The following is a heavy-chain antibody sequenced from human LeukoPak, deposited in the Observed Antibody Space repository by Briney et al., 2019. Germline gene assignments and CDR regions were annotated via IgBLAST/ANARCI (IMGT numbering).Heavy chain of an antibody. CDR3: ASPMVYDTYYYYHGMDV. CDR1: GGTFSGHA. J-gene: IGHJ6*02. Sequence: SVKVSCKASGGTFSGHAINWVRQAPGQGLEWMGGIIPIFGTSNYAQRFQGRVTISADESTSTAYMELSSLRSEDTAVYYCASPMVYDTYYYYHGMDVWGQGTTVTVSS. V-gene: IGHV1-69*13. D-gene: IGHD2-8*01. CDR2: IIPIFGTS.